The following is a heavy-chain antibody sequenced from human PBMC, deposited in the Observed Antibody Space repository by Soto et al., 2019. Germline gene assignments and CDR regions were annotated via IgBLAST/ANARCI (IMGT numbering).Heavy chain of an antibody. CDR2: IYPGDSDT. CDR3: ASATGYSSSLSYFDY. D-gene: IGHD6-13*01. CDR1: GYSFTSYW. V-gene: IGHV5-51*01. J-gene: IGHJ4*02. Sequence: PGESLKISCKGSGYSFTSYWIGWVRQMPGKGLEWMGIIYPGDSDTRYSPSFQGQVTISADKSISTAYLQWSSLKASDTAMYYCASATGYSSSLSYFDYWGQGTLVTVSS.